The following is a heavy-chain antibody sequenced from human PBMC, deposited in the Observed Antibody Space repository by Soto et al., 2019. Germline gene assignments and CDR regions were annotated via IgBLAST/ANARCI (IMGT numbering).Heavy chain of an antibody. CDR2: IYYSGST. J-gene: IGHJ5*02. CDR1: GGSISSGDYY. V-gene: IGHV4-30-4*01. D-gene: IGHD3-10*01. Sequence: PSETLSLTCTVSGGSISSGDYYWSWIRQPPXKGLEWIGYIYYSGSTYYNPSLKSRVTISVDTSKNQFSLKLSSVTAADTAVYYCARGVRNYYGSGSLQNRFGPWGQGTLVPVSS. CDR3: ARGVRNYYGSGSLQNRFGP.